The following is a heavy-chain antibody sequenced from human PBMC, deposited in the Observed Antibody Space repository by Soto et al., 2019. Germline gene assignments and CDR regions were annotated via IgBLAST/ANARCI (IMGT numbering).Heavy chain of an antibody. J-gene: IGHJ6*03. D-gene: IGHD2-15*01. CDR1: GCTFSSYS. V-gene: IGHV3-48*01. Sequence: GGSLRLSCAASGCTFSSYSMNWVRQAPGKGLEWVSYISSSSSTIYYADSVKGRFTISRDNAKNSLYLQMNSLRAEDTAVYYCARGRLNIVGRDVGGKGPTVASS. CDR2: ISSSSSTI. CDR3: ARGRLNIVGRDV.